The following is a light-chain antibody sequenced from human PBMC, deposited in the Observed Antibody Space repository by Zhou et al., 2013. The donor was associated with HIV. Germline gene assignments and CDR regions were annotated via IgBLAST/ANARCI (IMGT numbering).Light chain of an antibody. CDR2: KAS. Sequence: DIQMTQSPSTLSASVGDRVTITCRASQSISSWLAWYQQKPGKAPKILIYKASSLESGVPSRFTGSGSGTEFTLTISSLQPDDFATYYCQQYNTYPYTFAQGTNLEIK. V-gene: IGKV1-5*03. CDR3: QQYNTYPYT. J-gene: IGKJ2*01. CDR1: QSISSW.